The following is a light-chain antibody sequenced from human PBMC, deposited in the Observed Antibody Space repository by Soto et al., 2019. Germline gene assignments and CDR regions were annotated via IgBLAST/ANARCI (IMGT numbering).Light chain of an antibody. CDR2: AAS. CDR3: QQSYSTPRT. V-gene: IGKV1-39*01. Sequence: SVGDRVTITCRASQTICSWLAWYQQKPGKAPKLLIYAASSLQSGVPSRFSGSGSGTDFTLTISSLQPEDFATYYCQQSYSTPRTFGQGTKVDIK. J-gene: IGKJ1*01. CDR1: QTICSW.